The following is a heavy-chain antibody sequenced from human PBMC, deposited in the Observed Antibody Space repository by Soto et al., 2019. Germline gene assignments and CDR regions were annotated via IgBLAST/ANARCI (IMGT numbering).Heavy chain of an antibody. D-gene: IGHD5-12*01. Sequence: EVQLLESGGGLVQPGGSLRLSCAASGFTFNTYAMSWVRQAPGKGLEWVSAIGSDGTAIQYADSVKGRFTISKDNAKNSLYLQMNSLRSEDTALYYCAKDMGYDLSPLGYFDYWGQGTLVTVSS. V-gene: IGHV3-23*01. CDR1: GFTFNTYA. J-gene: IGHJ4*02. CDR2: IGSDGTAI. CDR3: AKDMGYDLSPLGYFDY.